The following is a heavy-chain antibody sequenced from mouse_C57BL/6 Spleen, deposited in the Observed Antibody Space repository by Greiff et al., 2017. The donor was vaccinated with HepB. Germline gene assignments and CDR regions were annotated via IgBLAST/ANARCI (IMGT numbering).Heavy chain of an antibody. D-gene: IGHD2-3*01. Sequence: EVQVVESGGGLVKPGGSLKLSCAASGFTFSSYAMSWVRQTPEKRLEWVATISDGGSYTYYPDNVKGRFTISRDNAKNNLYLQMSHLKSEDTAMYYCARAYDGYYDFDYWGQGTTLTVSS. CDR3: ARAYDGYYDFDY. J-gene: IGHJ2*01. V-gene: IGHV5-4*01. CDR1: GFTFSSYA. CDR2: ISDGGSYT.